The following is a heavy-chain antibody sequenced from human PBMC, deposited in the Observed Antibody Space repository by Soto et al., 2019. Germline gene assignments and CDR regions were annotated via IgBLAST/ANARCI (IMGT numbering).Heavy chain of an antibody. D-gene: IGHD4-17*01. J-gene: IGHJ5*02. CDR1: GGAFSCYY. CDR2: INHSGST. CDR3: AREKLRAATVTTLHWFDP. V-gene: IGHV4-34*01. Sequence: SGTLSLTCAVYGGAFSCYYWSWVRQPPGKGLEWIGEINHSGSTNYNPSLKSRVTISVDTSKNQFSLKLSSVTAADTAVYYCAREKLRAATVTTLHWFDPWGQGTLVTV.